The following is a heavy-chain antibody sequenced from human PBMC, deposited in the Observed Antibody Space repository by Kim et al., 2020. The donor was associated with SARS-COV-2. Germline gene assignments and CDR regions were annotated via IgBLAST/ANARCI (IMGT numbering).Heavy chain of an antibody. D-gene: IGHD3-16*02. CDR3: AKDGPKITFVGVIVIHYFDY. J-gene: IGHJ4*02. V-gene: IGHV3-23*01. CDR1: GFTFSSYA. Sequence: GGSLRLSCAASGFTFSSYAMSWVRQAPGKGLEWVSAISGSGGSTYYADSVKGRFTISRDNSKNTLYLQMNSLRAEDTAVYYCAKDGPKITFVGVIVIHYFDYWGQGTLLTVSS. CDR2: ISGSGGST.